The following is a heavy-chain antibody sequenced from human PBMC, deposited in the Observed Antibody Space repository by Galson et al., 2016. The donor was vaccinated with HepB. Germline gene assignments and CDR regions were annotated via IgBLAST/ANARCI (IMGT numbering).Heavy chain of an antibody. CDR2: ISGNAATT. V-gene: IGHV3-23*01. Sequence: SLRLSCAASGFTFSTYAMSWVRQAPGKGLEWVSVISGNAATTYYADSVKGRFTISRDKSKKTVYLQMNSLRAENTAGYYCAKRPPYNTNWFVGFDPWGQGTRVTVSS. J-gene: IGHJ5*02. CDR1: GFTFSTYA. CDR3: AKRPPYNTNWFVGFDP. D-gene: IGHD6-13*01.